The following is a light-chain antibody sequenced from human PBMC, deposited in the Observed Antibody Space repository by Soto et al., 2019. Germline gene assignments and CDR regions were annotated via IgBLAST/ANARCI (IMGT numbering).Light chain of an antibody. CDR3: CSFVDTGTYL. CDR1: SSDVGSYNF. Sequence: QSALTQPASVSGSPGQSITISCTGTSSDVGSYNFVSWYQQHPGKAPKVMIYEGSKRPSGVPNRFSGSKSGNTASLTISGLQAEDEADYYCCSFVDTGTYLFGSGTKVTVL. V-gene: IGLV2-23*01. J-gene: IGLJ1*01. CDR2: EGS.